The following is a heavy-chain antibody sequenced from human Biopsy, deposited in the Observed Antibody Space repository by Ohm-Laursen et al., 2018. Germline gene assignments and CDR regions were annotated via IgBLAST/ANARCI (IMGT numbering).Heavy chain of an antibody. CDR1: GYSVTNDYY. Sequence: SEILSLTCAVSGYSVTNDYYWGWIRQPPGKGLEWIGNIYYDGITYYNPSLKSRVAMSVDTSKNQFSLRLTSVTAADTAVYYCARVAGGYAYYYGMDVWGQGTTVIVSS. V-gene: IGHV4-38-2*01. D-gene: IGHD5-12*01. CDR2: IYYDGIT. J-gene: IGHJ6*02. CDR3: ARVAGGYAYYYGMDV.